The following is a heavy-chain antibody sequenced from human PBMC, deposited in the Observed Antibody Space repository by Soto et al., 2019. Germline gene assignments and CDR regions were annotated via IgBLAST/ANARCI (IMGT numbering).Heavy chain of an antibody. CDR2: IYYSGST. J-gene: IGHJ5*02. CDR1: GGSISSYY. V-gene: IGHV4-59*01. Sequence: SETLSLTCTVSGGSISSYYWSWIRQPPGKGLEWIGYIYYSGSTNYNPSLKSRVTISVDTSKNQFSLKLSSVTAADTAVYYCARDRVRNWFDPWGQGTLVTVSS. CDR3: ARDRVRNWFDP. D-gene: IGHD3-3*01.